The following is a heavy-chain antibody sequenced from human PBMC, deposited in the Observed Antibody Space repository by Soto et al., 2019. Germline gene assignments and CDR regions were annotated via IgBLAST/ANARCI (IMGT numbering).Heavy chain of an antibody. J-gene: IGHJ5*02. Sequence: GGSLRLSCAASGFTFSHYGMNWARQAPGRGLEWVTPISSSGGSTYYADSVKGRFTISRDNSKNTLYLQMNSLRAEDTAVYYCAKALLLGYDWFDPWGQGTLVTVSS. CDR2: ISSSGGST. CDR3: AKALLLGYDWFDP. V-gene: IGHV3-23*01. D-gene: IGHD1-1*01. CDR1: GFTFSHYG.